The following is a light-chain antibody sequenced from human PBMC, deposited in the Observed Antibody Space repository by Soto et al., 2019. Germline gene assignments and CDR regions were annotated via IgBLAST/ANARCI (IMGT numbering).Light chain of an antibody. V-gene: IGLV2-14*03. Sequence: QSVLTQPASVSGSPGQSITISCTGTRADVGGYNFVSWYQHHPGKAPKLMIYDASNRPSGVSNRFSGSKSADTASLTISGLQAEDEADYYCSSYTSSRTHVVFGGGTQLTVL. CDR3: SSYTSSRTHVV. CDR2: DAS. CDR1: RADVGGYNF. J-gene: IGLJ2*01.